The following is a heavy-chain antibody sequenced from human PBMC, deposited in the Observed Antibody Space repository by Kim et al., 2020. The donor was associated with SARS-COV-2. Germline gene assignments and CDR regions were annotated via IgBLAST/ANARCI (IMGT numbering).Heavy chain of an antibody. CDR1: GGSISSYY. V-gene: IGHV4-4*07. J-gene: IGHJ3*02. Sequence: SETLSLTCTVSGGSISSYYWSWIRQPAGKGLEWIGRIYTSGSTNYNPSLKSRVTMSVDTSKNQFSLKLSSVTAADTAVYYCARGGGRSSGWQYAFDIWGQGTMVTVSS. CDR3: ARGGGRSSGWQYAFDI. D-gene: IGHD6-19*01. CDR2: IYTSGST.